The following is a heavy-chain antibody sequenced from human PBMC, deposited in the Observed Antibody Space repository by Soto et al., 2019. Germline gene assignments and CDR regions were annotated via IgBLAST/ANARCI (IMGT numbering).Heavy chain of an antibody. CDR3: ARDVTQTTVTTNDWFDP. Sequence: SETLSLTCTVSGGSINIDHYHWTWIRRTPGKGLKWIGYIYYTGSISYNPSLQSRVTISVDTSKNQFSLKLSSVTAADTAVYYCARDVTQTTVTTNDWFDPWGQGTLVTVSS. CDR1: GGSINIDHYH. CDR2: IYYTGSI. J-gene: IGHJ5*02. D-gene: IGHD4-17*01. V-gene: IGHV4-30-4*01.